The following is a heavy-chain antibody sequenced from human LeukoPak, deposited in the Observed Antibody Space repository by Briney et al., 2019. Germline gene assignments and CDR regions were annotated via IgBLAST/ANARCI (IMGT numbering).Heavy chain of an antibody. CDR2: ISYDGSNK. CDR3: AKDSGWYGMDV. CDR1: GFTFSSYG. V-gene: IGHV3-30*18. Sequence: PGRSLRLSCAASGFTFSSYGMHWVRQAPGKGLEWVAVISYDGSNKYYADSVKGRFTISRDNSKNTLYLQMNSLRAEDTAVYYCAKDSGWYGMDVWGQGTTVTVSS. J-gene: IGHJ6*02. D-gene: IGHD6-19*01.